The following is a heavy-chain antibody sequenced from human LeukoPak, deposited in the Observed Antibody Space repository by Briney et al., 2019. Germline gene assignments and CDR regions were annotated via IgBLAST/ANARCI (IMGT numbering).Heavy chain of an antibody. Sequence: PSGTLSLTCVVSGDSITTSNWWNWVRQPPGKGLEWIGKIYHRGNTNNSPSLKSRVTMSVDRSKNQFSLNLTSVTAADTAVYYCATSRDGYNHFDYWGQGILVTVSS. CDR3: ATSRDGYNHFDY. J-gene: IGHJ4*02. CDR2: IYHRGNT. CDR1: GDSITTSNW. V-gene: IGHV4-4*02. D-gene: IGHD5-24*01.